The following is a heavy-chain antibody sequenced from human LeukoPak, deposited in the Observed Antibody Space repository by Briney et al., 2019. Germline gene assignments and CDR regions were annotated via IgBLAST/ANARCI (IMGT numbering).Heavy chain of an antibody. Sequence: PGGSLRLSCAASGFTFNNYAMSWVRQAPGKGLEWVANIKQDGSEKYYVDSVKGRFTISRDNAKNSLYLQMNSLRAEDTAVYYCARRRWGYSSSWYGASDYWGQGTLVTVSS. CDR2: IKQDGSEK. CDR3: ARRRWGYSSSWYGASDY. J-gene: IGHJ4*02. D-gene: IGHD6-13*01. CDR1: GFTFNNYA. V-gene: IGHV3-7*01.